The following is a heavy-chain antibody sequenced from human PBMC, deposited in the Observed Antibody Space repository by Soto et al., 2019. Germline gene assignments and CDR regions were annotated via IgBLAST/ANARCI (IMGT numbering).Heavy chain of an antibody. CDR2: ISGYNGLT. CDR1: GYTFSNYG. V-gene: IGHV1-18*04. Sequence: QVQLVQSGDEVKKSGASVKVSCKASGYTFSNYGISWVRQAPGQGLEWMGWISGYNGLTAYAQNVQGRITMPIDTPTRTVFMELTSLRSNDTAVYYCARDEGIRWFDSWGHGTRVTVSS. D-gene: IGHD3-10*01. CDR3: ARDEGIRWFDS. J-gene: IGHJ5*01.